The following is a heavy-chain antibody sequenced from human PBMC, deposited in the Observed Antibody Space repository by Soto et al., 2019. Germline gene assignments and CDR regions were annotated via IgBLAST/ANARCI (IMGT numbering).Heavy chain of an antibody. Sequence: PGGSLRLSCAASGFTFSSYAMSWVRQVPGKGLEWVSAISSGAGTYYVDSVKGRFTISRDNSKNTLYLQMNSLRAEDTAVYYCARDAFDSSGYEDYCGQGTLVSVSS. CDR3: ARDAFDSSGYEDY. CDR1: GFTFSSYA. CDR2: ISSGAGT. V-gene: IGHV3-23*01. J-gene: IGHJ4*02. D-gene: IGHD3-22*01.